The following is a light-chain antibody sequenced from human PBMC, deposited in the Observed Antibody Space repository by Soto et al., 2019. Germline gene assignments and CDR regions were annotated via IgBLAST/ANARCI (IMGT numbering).Light chain of an antibody. J-gene: IGKJ3*01. CDR3: QQSYSTPLT. V-gene: IGKV3-11*01. CDR1: QDINTY. CDR2: DAS. Sequence: EVVLTQSPATLSLSPGEKAILSCRASQDINTYLGWYQQKPGQPPRLLIYDASNRASGIPARFSGGGSGTDFTLTISSLQPEDFATYYCQQSYSTPLTFGPGTKVDI.